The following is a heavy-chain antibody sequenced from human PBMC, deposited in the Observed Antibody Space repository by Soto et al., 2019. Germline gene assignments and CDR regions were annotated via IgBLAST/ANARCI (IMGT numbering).Heavy chain of an antibody. D-gene: IGHD2-21*02. V-gene: IGHV2-5*02. CDR2: IYWDDDK. CDR1: GFSLSNGGMA. CDR3: AHSRCAGDCLRSYSSHYYYGMDV. Sequence: HITLKESGHSLVKPTQTLTLTCTFPGFSLSNGGMAVGWIRQPPGKALEWLALIYWDDDKRYRPSLKSRLTVHQDISKCQLVVSMTNMHPVDTGTYYCAHSRCAGDCLRSYSSHYYYGMDVWGQGTTVTVSS. J-gene: IGHJ6*02.